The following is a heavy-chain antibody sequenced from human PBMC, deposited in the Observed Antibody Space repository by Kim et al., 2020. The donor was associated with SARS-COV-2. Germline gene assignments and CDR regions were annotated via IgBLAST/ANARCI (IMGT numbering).Heavy chain of an antibody. CDR3: AKVRVIGELLDAFDI. CDR1: GFTFSSYG. V-gene: IGHV3-30*18. CDR2: ISYDGSNK. J-gene: IGHJ3*02. D-gene: IGHD1-26*01. Sequence: GGSLRLSCAASGFTFSSYGMHWVRQAPGKGLEWVAVISYDGSNKYYADSVKGRFTISRDNSKNTLYLQMNSLRAEDTAVYYCAKVRVIGELLDAFDIWGQGTMVTVSS.